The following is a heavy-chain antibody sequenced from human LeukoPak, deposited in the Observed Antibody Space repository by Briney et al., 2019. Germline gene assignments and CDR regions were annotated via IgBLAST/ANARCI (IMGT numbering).Heavy chain of an antibody. Sequence: GGSLRLSCVVSGFTFSSYWMHWVRQAPGKGLVWVSRMNTDGSITTYADSVKGRFTISRDNAKNTLYLQMNSLRAEDTAVYYCARGLDAFDIWGQGTMVTVSS. CDR1: GFTFSSYW. V-gene: IGHV3-74*01. CDR2: MNTDGSIT. CDR3: ARGLDAFDI. J-gene: IGHJ3*02.